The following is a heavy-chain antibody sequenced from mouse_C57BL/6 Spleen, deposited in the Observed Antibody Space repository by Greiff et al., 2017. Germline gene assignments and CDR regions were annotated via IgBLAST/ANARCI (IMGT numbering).Heavy chain of an antibody. V-gene: IGHV1-54*02. Sequence: QVQLQQSGAELVRPGTSVKVSCKASGYAFTNYLIEWVKQRPGQGLEWIGVINPGRGGTNYNEKFKGKATFTADTSSNTAYMQLSSLTTEDSAIYYCARANYGSSYFYAMDYWGQGTSVTVSS. CDR2: INPGRGGT. CDR1: GYAFTNYL. CDR3: ARANYGSSYFYAMDY. D-gene: IGHD1-1*01. J-gene: IGHJ4*01.